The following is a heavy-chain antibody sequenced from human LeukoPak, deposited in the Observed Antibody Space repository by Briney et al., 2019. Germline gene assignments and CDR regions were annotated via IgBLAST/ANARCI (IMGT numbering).Heavy chain of an antibody. CDR3: TRNWGSDY. CDR2: VNSDGSST. CDR1: GFTFSSYW. V-gene: IGHV3-74*01. Sequence: GGSLRLSCAASGFTFSSYWMHWVRQAPGKGLVWVSRVNSDGSSTNYADSVKGRFATSRDNATNTLFLQMNSLRAEDTAVYYCTRNWGSDYWGQGTLVTVSS. J-gene: IGHJ4*02. D-gene: IGHD7-27*01.